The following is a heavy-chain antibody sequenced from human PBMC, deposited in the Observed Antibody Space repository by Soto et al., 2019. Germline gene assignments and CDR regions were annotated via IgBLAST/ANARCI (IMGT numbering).Heavy chain of an antibody. CDR3: ARAFGEIPFDY. D-gene: IGHD3-10*01. Sequence: ASVKVSCKASGYTFTGYYIHWVRQAPGQGLEWMGWINPNTGGTNYAQKFQGWVTLTSDTSIGTAYMELSRLRSDGTAVYYCARAFGEIPFDYWGQGTLVTAPQ. V-gene: IGHV1-2*04. CDR1: GYTFTGYY. J-gene: IGHJ4*02. CDR2: INPNTGGT.